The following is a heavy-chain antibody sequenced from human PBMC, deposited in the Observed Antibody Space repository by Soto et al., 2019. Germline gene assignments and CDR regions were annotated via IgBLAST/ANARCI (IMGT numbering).Heavy chain of an antibody. D-gene: IGHD1-26*01. J-gene: IGHJ2*01. CDR2: ISYDGSNK. CDR3: ARDPSCELLNAASYFFDH. Sequence: QVQLVESGGGVVQPGRCLRLSCAASGCTFSSYAMHWVRQAPGKGLEWVAVISYDGSNKYYADSVKGRFTISRDNSKNTLYLQMNSLRAEDTAVYYCARDPSCELLNAASYFFDHWGPGTLVTVSS. V-gene: IGHV3-30-3*01. CDR1: GCTFSSYA.